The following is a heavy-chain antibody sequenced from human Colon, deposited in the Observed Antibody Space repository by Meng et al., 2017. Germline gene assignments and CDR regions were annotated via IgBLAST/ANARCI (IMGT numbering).Heavy chain of an antibody. J-gene: IGHJ4*02. Sequence: QVLLQESGPGLVQPSQTLSLTCSVSGASVSSGPYYWSWIRQHPGKGLEWIGYIYYSGSTYYNPSLKSRVIISVDSSKNQFSLNLTSVTAADTAVYYCATEATLYYFDYWGRGTLVTVSS. D-gene: IGHD3-16*01. CDR1: GASVSSGPYY. CDR2: IYYSGST. V-gene: IGHV4-31*03. CDR3: ATEATLYYFDY.